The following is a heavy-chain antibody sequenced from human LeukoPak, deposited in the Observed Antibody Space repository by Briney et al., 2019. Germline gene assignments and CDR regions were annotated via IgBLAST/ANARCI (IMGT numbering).Heavy chain of an antibody. D-gene: IGHD2-2*02. CDR1: GFTLSNYA. CDR2: IGGSGGST. Sequence: GGSLRLSCAASGFTLSNYAMSWVRQAPGKGLEWVSGIGGSGGSTYYADSVKGRFTISRDNSKNTLYLQMNSLRAEDTAVYYCAKPHPRYCSSTSCYSLIDYWGQGTLVTASS. CDR3: AKPHPRYCSSTSCYSLIDY. V-gene: IGHV3-23*01. J-gene: IGHJ4*02.